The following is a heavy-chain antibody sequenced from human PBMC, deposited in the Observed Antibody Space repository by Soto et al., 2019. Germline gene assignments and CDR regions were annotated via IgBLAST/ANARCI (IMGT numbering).Heavy chain of an antibody. D-gene: IGHD5-18*01. V-gene: IGHV4-59*01. CDR1: GGSISSYD. CDR3: AREGATIQLWSRKEYYGMDV. Sequence: PSETLSLTCTVSGGSISSYDWSWIRQPPGKGLEWIGYIYYSGSTNYNPSLKSRVTISVDTSKNQFSLKLSSVTAADTAVYYCAREGATIQLWSRKEYYGMDVWGQGTTVTVSS. J-gene: IGHJ6*02. CDR2: IYYSGST.